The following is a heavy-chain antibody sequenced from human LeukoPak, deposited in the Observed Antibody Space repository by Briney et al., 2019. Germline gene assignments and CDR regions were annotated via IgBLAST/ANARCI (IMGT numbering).Heavy chain of an antibody. Sequence: PSETLSLTCTVSGGSIRSSNYYWGWIRQPPGKGLQWIGGIYYSGSTYYNPSLKSRVTISVDTSKNQFSLKLSSVTAADTAVYYCARDSLRWELTWGQGTLVTVSS. D-gene: IGHD4-23*01. CDR2: IYYSGST. V-gene: IGHV4-39*07. CDR1: GGSIRSSNYY. J-gene: IGHJ5*02. CDR3: ARDSLRWELT.